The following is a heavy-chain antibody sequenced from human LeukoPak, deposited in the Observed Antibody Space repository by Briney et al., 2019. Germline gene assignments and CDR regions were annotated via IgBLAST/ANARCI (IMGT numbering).Heavy chain of an antibody. CDR1: GGTFSSYA. CDR2: IIPILGIA. Sequence: ASVKVSCKASGGTFSSYAISWVRQAPGQGLEWMGRIIPILGIANYAQKFQSRVTMTRDTSTSTVYMELSSLRSEDTAVYYCARSSGDYYDSSGYPIISGFDYWGQGTLVTVSS. D-gene: IGHD3-22*01. CDR3: ARSSGDYYDSSGYPIISGFDY. V-gene: IGHV1-69*04. J-gene: IGHJ4*02.